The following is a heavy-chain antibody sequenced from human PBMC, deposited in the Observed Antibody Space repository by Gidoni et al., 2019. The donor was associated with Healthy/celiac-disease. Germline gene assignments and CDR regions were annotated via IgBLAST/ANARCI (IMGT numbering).Heavy chain of an antibody. D-gene: IGHD6-19*01. Sequence: QVQLVPSGAEVTKPGASVQVSCKASGYTFHSCGITWVRQAPGQGLESMGWISAYNCNTNYAQKLQGRGTMTTDTSTSTAYMELRSLRSDDTAVYYCARDSGGGWVAVAGKGAEYFQHWGQGTLVTVSS. J-gene: IGHJ1*01. V-gene: IGHV1-18*01. CDR3: ARDSGGGWVAVAGKGAEYFQH. CDR2: ISAYNCNT. CDR1: GYTFHSCG.